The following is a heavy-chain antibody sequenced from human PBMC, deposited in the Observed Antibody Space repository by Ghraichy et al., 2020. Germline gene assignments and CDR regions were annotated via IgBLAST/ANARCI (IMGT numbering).Heavy chain of an antibody. CDR1: GFIFSTYG. CDR3: ARDFNGVNY. CDR2: IWYDGSNK. V-gene: IGHV3-33*01. J-gene: IGHJ4*02. Sequence: LSLTCAASGFIFSTYGMHWVRQAPGKGLDWVAVIWYDGSNKFYADSVKGRFTISRDNSKNTLYLQMSSLRAEDTAVYYCARDFNGVNYWGQGTLVTVSS. D-gene: IGHD2-8*01.